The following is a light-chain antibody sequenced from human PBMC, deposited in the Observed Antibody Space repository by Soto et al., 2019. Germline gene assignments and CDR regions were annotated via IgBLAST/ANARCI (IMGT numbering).Light chain of an antibody. CDR2: EVN. Sequence: QSALTQPPSASGSPGQSVTISCTGTSHDVGAYDYVSWYRQYPGKAPKLLIYEVNRRPPGIPERFSGSKSGNTASLTVSGLQAEDEADYYCSSYIGRNNYVFGTGTKLTVL. CDR1: SHDVGAYDY. CDR3: SSYIGRNNYV. V-gene: IGLV2-8*01. J-gene: IGLJ1*01.